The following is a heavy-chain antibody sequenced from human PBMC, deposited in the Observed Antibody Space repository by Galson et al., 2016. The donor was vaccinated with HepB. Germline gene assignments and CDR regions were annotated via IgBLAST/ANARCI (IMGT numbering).Heavy chain of an antibody. J-gene: IGHJ6*02. CDR3: ARVITMVRGILKQRDYYGMDV. V-gene: IGHV3-23*01. CDR1: GFTFSTYG. Sequence: SLRLSCAAPGFTFSTYGMSWVRQAPGKGLEWVSVISGSGGSTYYADSVKGRFTISRDNSKNTLYLQTNSLRAEDTAVYYCARVITMVRGILKQRDYYGMDVWGQGTTVTVSS. CDR2: ISGSGGST. D-gene: IGHD3-10*01.